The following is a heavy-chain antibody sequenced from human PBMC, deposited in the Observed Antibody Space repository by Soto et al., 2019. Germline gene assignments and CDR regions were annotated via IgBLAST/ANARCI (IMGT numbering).Heavy chain of an antibody. CDR2: IYYSGST. Sequence: SETLSLTCTVSDGSIRSGGYYWSWIRQHPGKGLEWIGYIYYSGSTYYNPSLKSRVTISVDTSKNQFSLKLSSVTAADTAVYYRARFTTGTIRGFDYWGQGTLVTVSS. CDR1: DGSIRSGGYY. J-gene: IGHJ4*02. V-gene: IGHV4-31*03. D-gene: IGHD1-1*01. CDR3: ARFTTGTIRGFDY.